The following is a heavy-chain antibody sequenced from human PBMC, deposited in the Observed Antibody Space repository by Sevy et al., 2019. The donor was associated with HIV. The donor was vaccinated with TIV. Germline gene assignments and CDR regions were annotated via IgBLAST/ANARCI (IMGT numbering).Heavy chain of an antibody. Sequence: SETLSLTCTVSGGSSSSYYWSWIRQPPGKGLEWIGYIYYSGSTNYNPSLKSRVTISVDTSKNQFSLKLSSVTAADTAVYYCARGSRYSSSWYVFDYWGQGTLVTVSS. V-gene: IGHV4-59*01. J-gene: IGHJ4*02. D-gene: IGHD6-13*01. CDR3: ARGSRYSSSWYVFDY. CDR2: IYYSGST. CDR1: GGSSSSYY.